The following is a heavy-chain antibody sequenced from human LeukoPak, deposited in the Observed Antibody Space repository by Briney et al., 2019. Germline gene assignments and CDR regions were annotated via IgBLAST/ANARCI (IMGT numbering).Heavy chain of an antibody. V-gene: IGHV4-4*07. Sequence: SETLSLTCSVSGASINTHYWTWIRQPAGRGLEWIGRIYISGTTNYSPSLEGRVTMSVDTSKNQFSLNLISVTAADTAVYYCARALNPLPGTYYFDYWGQGTLVTVSS. CDR2: IYISGTT. D-gene: IGHD2-15*01. CDR3: ARALNPLPGTYYFDY. J-gene: IGHJ4*02. CDR1: GASINTHY.